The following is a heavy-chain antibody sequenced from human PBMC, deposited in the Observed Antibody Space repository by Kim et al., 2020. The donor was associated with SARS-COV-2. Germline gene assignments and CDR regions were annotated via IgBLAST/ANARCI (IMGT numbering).Heavy chain of an antibody. J-gene: IGHJ6*02. Sequence: DGTEKYYVDSVKGRFTVSRDNAKTSLYLQMTSLRAEDTALYYCAGGRGMDVWGQGTTVTVSS. V-gene: IGHV3-7*01. CDR2: DGTEK. CDR3: AGGRGMDV.